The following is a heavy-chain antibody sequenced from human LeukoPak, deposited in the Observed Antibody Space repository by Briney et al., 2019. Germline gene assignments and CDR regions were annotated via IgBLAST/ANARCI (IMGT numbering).Heavy chain of an antibody. V-gene: IGHV3-66*01. D-gene: IGHD3-3*01. CDR2: IYSGGST. Sequence: GGSLRLSCAASGFTVSSNYMSWVRQAPGKGLEWVSVIYSGGSTYYADSVKGRFTISRDNSENTLYLQMNSLRAEDTAVYYCARGPDTIFGVVIRDYGMDVWGQGTTVTVSS. CDR1: GFTVSSNY. CDR3: ARGPDTIFGVVIRDYGMDV. J-gene: IGHJ6*02.